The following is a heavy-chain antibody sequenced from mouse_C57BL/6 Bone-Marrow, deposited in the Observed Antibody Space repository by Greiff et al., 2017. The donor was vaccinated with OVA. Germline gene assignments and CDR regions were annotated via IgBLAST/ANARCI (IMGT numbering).Heavy chain of an antibody. CDR1: GFTFSDYG. J-gene: IGHJ1*03. V-gene: IGHV5-17*01. D-gene: IGHD4-1*01. CDR3: ARKELTGSWYFDV. CDR2: ISSGSSTI. Sequence: EVQLVESGGGLVKPGGSLKLSCAASGFTFSDYGMHWVRQAPEKGLEWVAYISSGSSTIYYADTVKGRFTISRANAKNTLFLQMTSLRSEDTAMYYCARKELTGSWYFDVWGTGTTVTVSS.